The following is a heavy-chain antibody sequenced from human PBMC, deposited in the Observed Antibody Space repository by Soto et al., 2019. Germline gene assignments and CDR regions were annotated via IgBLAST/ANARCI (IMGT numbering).Heavy chain of an antibody. CDR2: ISASGDRT. CDR3: VKDDGGSPSTPPL. Sequence: EVQLSESGGGLVHPGGSLRLARGASGMTISKYPMSWVRQAPGKGMEWVSGISASGDRTDYADYAKGRFTISNDLSKNALLLQVDRLGVDDTAIYFCVKDDGGSPSTPPLWGQGTLVTVSS. CDR1: GMTISKYP. J-gene: IGHJ4*02. V-gene: IGHV3-23*01. D-gene: IGHD3-10*01.